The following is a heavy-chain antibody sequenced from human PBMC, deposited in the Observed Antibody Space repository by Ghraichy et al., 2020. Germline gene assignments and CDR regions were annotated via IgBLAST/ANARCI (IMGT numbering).Heavy chain of an antibody. CDR1: GDSISSGDYY. Sequence: SETLSLTCTVSGDSISSGDYYWTWIRQHPGKGLEWIGYIYYSGGTYYNPSLKSRLTISVDTSKNQFSLKLSSVTAADTAVYYWAGDHAGAYYYYAMDVWGQGTTGTVSS. CDR3: AGDHAGAYYYYAMDV. D-gene: IGHD2-8*02. J-gene: IGHJ6*02. V-gene: IGHV4-31*03. CDR2: IYYSGGT.